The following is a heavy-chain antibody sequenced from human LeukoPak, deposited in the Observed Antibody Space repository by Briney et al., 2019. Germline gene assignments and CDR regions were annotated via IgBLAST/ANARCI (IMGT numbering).Heavy chain of an antibody. J-gene: IGHJ3*02. CDR3: AKDIRAVAGASSAFDI. D-gene: IGHD6-19*01. CDR2: ISWNSGSI. CDR1: GFTFDDYA. V-gene: IGHV3-9*03. Sequence: GRSLRLSCAASGFTFDDYAMHWVRQAPGKGLEWVSGISWNSGSIGYADSVKGRFTISRDNAKNSLYLQMNCPRAEDMALYYCAKDIRAVAGASSAFDIWGQGTMVTVSS.